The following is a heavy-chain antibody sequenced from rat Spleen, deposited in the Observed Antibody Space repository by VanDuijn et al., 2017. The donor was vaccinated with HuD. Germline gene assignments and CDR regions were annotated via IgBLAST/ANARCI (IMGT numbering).Heavy chain of an antibody. CDR3: ARHEPNWFAY. CDR1: GLSFSNYD. V-gene: IGHV5-29*01. Sequence: EVQLAESGGGLVQPGRSLKLSCTASGLSFSNYDMAWVRQAPGKGLEWVASITNTGGSTYYRDSVKGRFTVSRNNAKSTLYLEMDSLRSEDTATYYCARHEPNWFAYWGQGTLVTVSS. J-gene: IGHJ3*01. CDR2: ITNTGGST.